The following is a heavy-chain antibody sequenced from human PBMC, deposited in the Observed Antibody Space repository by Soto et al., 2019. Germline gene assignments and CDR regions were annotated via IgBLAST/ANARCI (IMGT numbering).Heavy chain of an antibody. CDR3: VTGWSEY. Sequence: PGGSLRLSCVVSEFTFSSSWMHLVRLGPGKGLVWVSGINSDGSSINYADSVKGRFTTSRGNAKNMLYLQMNSLRAEDTALYYGVTGWSEYWGQ. D-gene: IGHD2-15*01. V-gene: IGHV3-74*01. J-gene: IGHJ4*02. CDR1: EFTFSSSW. CDR2: INSDGSSI.